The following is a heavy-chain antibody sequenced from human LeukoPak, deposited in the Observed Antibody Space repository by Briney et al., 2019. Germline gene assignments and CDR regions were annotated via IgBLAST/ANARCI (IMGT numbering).Heavy chain of an antibody. D-gene: IGHD1-26*01. Sequence: GGSLRLSCAASGFTLSVYTMNWVRQAPGKGLEWVSSISSSSNYIYYADSVKGRFTISRDNAKNSLYLQMNSLRVEDTAVYYCASGSPAGDYWGQGTLVTVSS. CDR3: ASGSPAGDY. CDR1: GFTLSVYT. CDR2: ISSSSNYI. V-gene: IGHV3-21*01. J-gene: IGHJ4*02.